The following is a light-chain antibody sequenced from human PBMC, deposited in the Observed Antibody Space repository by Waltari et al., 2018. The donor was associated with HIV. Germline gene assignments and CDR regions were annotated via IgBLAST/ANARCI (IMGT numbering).Light chain of an antibody. J-gene: IGKJ1*01. CDR3: QQYNDYSLT. Sequence: DIQMTQSPSVLSASVGDRVTITCRASQSIRTWLAWDQQKPGNAPKLLIYKAYSLESGVPTRFSGSGSGTEFTLTISSLQPDDFATYYCQQYNDYSLTFGQGTKVEIK. CDR1: QSIRTW. CDR2: KAY. V-gene: IGKV1-5*03.